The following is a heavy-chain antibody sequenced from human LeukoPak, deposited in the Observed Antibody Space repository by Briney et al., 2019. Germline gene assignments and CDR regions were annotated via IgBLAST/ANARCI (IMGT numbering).Heavy chain of an antibody. D-gene: IGHD3-22*01. CDR3: ARVTDDYYDSSGYFDY. CDR1: GFTFSSYW. J-gene: IGHJ4*02. V-gene: IGHV3-74*01. CDR2: INSDGSST. Sequence: PGGSLRLSCAASGFTFSSYWMHWVRQAPGRGLVWVSRINSDGSSTSYADSVKGRFTISRDNAKNTLYLQMNSLRAEDTAVYYCARVTDDYYDSSGYFDYWGQGTLVTVSS.